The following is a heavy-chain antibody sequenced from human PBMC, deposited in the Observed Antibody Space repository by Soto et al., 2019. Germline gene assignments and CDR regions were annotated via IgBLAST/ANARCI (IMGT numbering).Heavy chain of an antibody. Sequence: SETLSLTCTVSGGSISSYYWSWIRQPPGKGLEWIGYIYYSGSTNYNPSLKSRVTISVDTSKNQFSLKLSSVTAADTAVYYCAKMNAGATYSDYYGMDVWGQGTTVTV. V-gene: IGHV4-59*01. CDR1: GGSISSYY. CDR2: IYYSGST. D-gene: IGHD2-15*01. CDR3: AKMNAGATYSDYYGMDV. J-gene: IGHJ6*02.